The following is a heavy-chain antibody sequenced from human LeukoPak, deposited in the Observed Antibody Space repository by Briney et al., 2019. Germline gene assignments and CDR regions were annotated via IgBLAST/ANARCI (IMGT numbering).Heavy chain of an antibody. CDR1: GFTFSSYA. CDR2: ISGSGGST. CDR3: AKGRERYSVAFDAFDI. D-gene: IGHD1-26*01. Sequence: PGGSLRLSCAASGFTFSSYAMSWVRQAPGKGLEWVSAISGSGGSTYYADSVKGRFTISRDNSKNTLYLQMNSLRAEDTAVYYCAKGRERYSVAFDAFDIWGQGTMVTVSS. J-gene: IGHJ3*02. V-gene: IGHV3-23*01.